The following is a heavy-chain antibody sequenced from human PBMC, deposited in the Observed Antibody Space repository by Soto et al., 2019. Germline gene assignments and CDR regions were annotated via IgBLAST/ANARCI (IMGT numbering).Heavy chain of an antibody. CDR3: ARIRYSSGWYDY. Sequence: SETLSLTCTVSGGSISSSSYYWGWIRQPPGKGLEWIGSIYYSGSTYYNPSLKSRVTISVDTSKNQFSLKLSSVTAADTAVYYCARIRYSSGWYDYWGQGTLVTSPQ. CDR1: GGSISSSSYY. V-gene: IGHV4-39*01. D-gene: IGHD6-19*01. CDR2: IYYSGST. J-gene: IGHJ4*02.